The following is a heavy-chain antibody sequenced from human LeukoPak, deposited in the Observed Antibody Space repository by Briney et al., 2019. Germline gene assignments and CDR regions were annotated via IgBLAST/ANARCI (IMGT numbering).Heavy chain of an antibody. CDR2: IGIRGDT. CDR3: ARGGIQVSGIDEFDY. CDR1: GFTFIDYY. Sequence: GGSLRLACAASGFTFIDYYMHWVRPVIGKGLEWVSAIGIRGDTHYSGSVKGRFTISRENAESSLYLQMNSLRAEDTAVYYCARGGIQVSGIDEFDYWGQGTLVTVSS. J-gene: IGHJ4*02. V-gene: IGHV3-13*01. D-gene: IGHD6-19*01.